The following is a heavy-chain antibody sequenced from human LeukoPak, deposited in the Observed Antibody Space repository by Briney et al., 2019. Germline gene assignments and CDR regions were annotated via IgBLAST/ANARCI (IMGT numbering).Heavy chain of an antibody. V-gene: IGHV5-51*01. CDR3: ARHSGIEASYPDY. Sequence: GESLKISCNGSGNSITSYWIGWGRQMARKGLGWMWIIYPGDSDTRYSPSFQGQVTITADNSISTAYLQWSSLKASDTAMYYCARHSGIEASYPDYWGQGTLVTVSS. CDR2: IYPGDSDT. D-gene: IGHD6-13*01. J-gene: IGHJ4*02. CDR1: GNSITSYW.